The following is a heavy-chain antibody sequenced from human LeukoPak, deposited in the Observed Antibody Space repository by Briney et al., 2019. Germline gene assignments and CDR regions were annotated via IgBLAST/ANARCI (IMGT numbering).Heavy chain of an antibody. CDR2: ISNDGRST. Sequence: GSLRLSSSASGVSFNSYWMHWGRRAPGSGLVWVSRISNDGRSTSFADSVKGRFTISRDNAKNTLYLQMNSLSAEDTAVYYCTRGREGNYGLFDSWGQGTLVTVSS. CDR1: GVSFNSYW. D-gene: IGHD3-10*01. V-gene: IGHV3-74*01. CDR3: TRGREGNYGLFDS. J-gene: IGHJ4*02.